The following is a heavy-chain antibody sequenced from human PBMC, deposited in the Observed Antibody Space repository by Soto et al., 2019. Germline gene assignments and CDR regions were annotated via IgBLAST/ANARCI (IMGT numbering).Heavy chain of an antibody. V-gene: IGHV3-23*01. Sequence: EVQLLESGGGLVQPGGSLRLSCAASGFICSSYAMNWVRQAPGKGLEWVSGISASGASKTYYADSVKGRFTISRDNSKNTVYLQMNSLRTEDTAVYYCAKGGTVIRGVTLDYWGQGTLVSVSS. D-gene: IGHD3-10*01. CDR2: ISASGASKT. J-gene: IGHJ4*02. CDR3: AKGGTVIRGVTLDY. CDR1: GFICSSYA.